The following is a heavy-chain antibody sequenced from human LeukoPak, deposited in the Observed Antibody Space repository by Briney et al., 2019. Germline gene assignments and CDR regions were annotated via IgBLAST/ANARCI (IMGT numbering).Heavy chain of an antibody. CDR2: INTNTGNP. Sequence: GASVKVSCKASGYTFTSYYMHWVRQAPGQGLEWMGWINTNTGNPTYAQGFTGRFVFSLDTSVSTAYLQISSLKAEDTAVYYCARYGWYLGYCSSTSCFHSRDYYYYYYMDVWGKGTTVTVSS. D-gene: IGHD2-2*01. J-gene: IGHJ6*03. CDR1: GYTFTSYY. V-gene: IGHV7-4-1*02. CDR3: ARYGWYLGYCSSTSCFHSRDYYYYYYMDV.